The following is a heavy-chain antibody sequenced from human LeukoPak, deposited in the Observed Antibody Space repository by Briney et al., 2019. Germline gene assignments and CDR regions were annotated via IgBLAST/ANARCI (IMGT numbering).Heavy chain of an antibody. CDR1: GFTFSSYV. J-gene: IGHJ4*02. V-gene: IGHV3-23*01. Sequence: YPGGSLRLSCAASGFTFSSYVMSWVRQAPGKGLEWVSGISGSGGSTYYADSVKGRFTISRDNSKNTLYLQMNSLRAEDTAVYYCAKDFSFGGVIANFDYWGQGTLVTVSS. CDR3: AKDFSFGGVIANFDY. D-gene: IGHD3-16*02. CDR2: ISGSGGST.